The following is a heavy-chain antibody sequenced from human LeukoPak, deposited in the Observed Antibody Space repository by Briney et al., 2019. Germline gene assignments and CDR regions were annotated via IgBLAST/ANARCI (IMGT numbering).Heavy chain of an antibody. CDR2: IYYRGNT. CDR1: GGSITNYY. J-gene: IGHJ5*02. D-gene: IGHD3-10*02. CDR3: ARDAGSDVGDGWFDP. V-gene: IGHV4-59*01. Sequence: SETLSLTCTVSGGSITNYYWSWIRQTPGKGLEWIGNIYYRGNTNCNPSLESRVTMSVDTSKNQFSLKLDSVTAADTAVHYCARDAGSDVGDGWFDPWGQGTLVTVSS.